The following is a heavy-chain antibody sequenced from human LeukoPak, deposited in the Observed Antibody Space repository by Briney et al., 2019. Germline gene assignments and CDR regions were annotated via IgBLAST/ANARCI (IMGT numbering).Heavy chain of an antibody. Sequence: TGGSLRLSCAASGFTLSSYWMSWVRQAPGKGPEWVANIKQDGSEKYYVDSVKGRFTISRDNAKNSLYLQMNSLRAEDTAVYYCASYLGGEVFYYYGMDVWGQGTTVTVSS. CDR1: GFTLSSYW. CDR2: IKQDGSEK. D-gene: IGHD2-21*01. V-gene: IGHV3-7*01. J-gene: IGHJ6*02. CDR3: ASYLGGEVFYYYGMDV.